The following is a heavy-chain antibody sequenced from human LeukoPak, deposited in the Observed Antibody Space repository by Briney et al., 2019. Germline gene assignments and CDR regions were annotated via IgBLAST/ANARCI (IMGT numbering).Heavy chain of an antibody. J-gene: IGHJ5*02. D-gene: IGHD6-19*01. CDR3: AKVGSSGWYGIKWFDP. V-gene: IGHV3-23*01. Sequence: PGGSLRLSCAASGFTFSSYAMSWVRQAPGKGLEWVSAISGSGGSTYYADSVKGRFTISRDNSKNTLYLQMNSLRAEDTAVYYCAKVGSSGWYGIKWFDPWGQGTLVTVSS. CDR2: ISGSGGST. CDR1: GFTFSSYA.